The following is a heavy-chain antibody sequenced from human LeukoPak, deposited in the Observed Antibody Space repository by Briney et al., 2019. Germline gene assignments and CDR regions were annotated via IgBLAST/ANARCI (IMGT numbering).Heavy chain of an antibody. V-gene: IGHV3-30*02. CDR3: AKEIEYCRSVSCPSGDY. CDR2: LRYDESNK. D-gene: IGHD2-2*01. CDR1: GFTFSSYG. Sequence: PGGSLRLSCAASGFTFSSYGMHWVRQAPGKGLEWVALLRYDESNKYYADSVKGRFTISRDNSKNTLYLQMNSLRAEDTAVYYCAKEIEYCRSVSCPSGDYWGQGTLVTVSS. J-gene: IGHJ4*02.